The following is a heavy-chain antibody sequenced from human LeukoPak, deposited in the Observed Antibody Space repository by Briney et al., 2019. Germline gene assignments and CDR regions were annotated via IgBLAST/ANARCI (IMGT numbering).Heavy chain of an antibody. D-gene: IGHD3-9*01. CDR2: INPNSGGT. CDR3: ARVRHYDTLTGYLPESYYYAMDV. J-gene: IGHJ6*02. Sequence: ASVKVSCKASGYTFTGDYMYWVRQAPGQGLEWMGWINPNSGGTNYAQKFQGRVTMTRDTSISTAYMELSSLRSDDTAVYYCARVRHYDTLTGYLPESYYYAMDVWGQGTTVTVSS. CDR1: GYTFTGDY. V-gene: IGHV1-2*02.